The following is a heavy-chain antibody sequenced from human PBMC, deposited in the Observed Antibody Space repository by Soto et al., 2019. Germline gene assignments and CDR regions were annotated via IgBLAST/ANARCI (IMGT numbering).Heavy chain of an antibody. J-gene: IGHJ4*02. CDR2: ISSSSSYI. D-gene: IGHD3-22*01. Sequence: GGSLRLSCAASGFTFSSYSMNWVRQAPGKGLEWVSSISSSSSYIYYADSVKGRFTISRDNAKNSLYLQMNSLRAEDTAVYYCARDYYDSSGYQGELDYWGQGTLVTVSS. V-gene: IGHV3-21*01. CDR3: ARDYYDSSGYQGELDY. CDR1: GFTFSSYS.